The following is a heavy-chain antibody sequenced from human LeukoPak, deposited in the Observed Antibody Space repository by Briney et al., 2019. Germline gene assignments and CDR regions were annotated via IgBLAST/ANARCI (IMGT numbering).Heavy chain of an antibody. CDR1: GGSISSSFYY. CDR3: ARGWVEWSSTSCNTIYYYYGMDV. J-gene: IGHJ6*02. D-gene: IGHD2-2*01. CDR2: FYFSGNT. Sequence: SETLSLTCSVSGGSISSSFYYWGWIRQPPGKGLEWIGSFYFSGNTYYNPSLKSRVTISVDTSKNQFSLNLSSVTAADTAVYYCARGWVEWSSTSCNTIYYYYGMDVWGQGTTVTVSS. V-gene: IGHV4-39*01.